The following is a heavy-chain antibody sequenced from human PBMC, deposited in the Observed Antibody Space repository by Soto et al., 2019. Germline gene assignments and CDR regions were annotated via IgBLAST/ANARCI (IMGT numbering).Heavy chain of an antibody. CDR1: GGSISSYY. V-gene: IGHV4-59*13. J-gene: IGHJ4*02. Sequence: SETLSLTCTVSGGSISSYYWSWIRQPPGKGLEWIGYIYYNGATNYNPSLKSRVTMSVGTSKNQFSLKLSSVTAADTAVYYCARYYYDTSGYYYDYWGQGSLVTVSS. CDR2: IYYNGAT. D-gene: IGHD3-22*01. CDR3: ARYYYDTSGYYYDY.